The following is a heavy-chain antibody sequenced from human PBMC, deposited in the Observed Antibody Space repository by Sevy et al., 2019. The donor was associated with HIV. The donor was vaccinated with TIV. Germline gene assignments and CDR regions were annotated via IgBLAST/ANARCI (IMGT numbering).Heavy chain of an antibody. Sequence: ASVKVSCKASGYTFTGYYMHWVRQAPGQGLEWMGWINPNSGGTNYAQKFQGRVTMTRDTSISTAYMELSRLRFDDTAVDYCARDGHYDSSGYYFGVGAFDIWGQGTMVTVSS. D-gene: IGHD3-22*01. J-gene: IGHJ3*02. CDR1: GYTFTGYY. CDR3: ARDGHYDSSGYYFGVGAFDI. V-gene: IGHV1-2*02. CDR2: INPNSGGT.